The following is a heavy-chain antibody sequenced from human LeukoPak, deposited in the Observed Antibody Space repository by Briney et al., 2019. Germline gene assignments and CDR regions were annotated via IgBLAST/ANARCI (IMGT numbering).Heavy chain of an antibody. V-gene: IGHV3-53*01. CDR2: IYSGGRT. CDR1: GFTVSNNY. D-gene: IGHD1-26*01. Sequence: WGSLRLYCAGSGFTVSNNYMNWVRQAPGQGLEWVSIIYSGGRTYYADSAKGRFTISRDIFKNTVYLQMNSLRAEDTAVYYCAREGATTAFDYWGQGTLVTVSS. J-gene: IGHJ4*02. CDR3: AREGATTAFDY.